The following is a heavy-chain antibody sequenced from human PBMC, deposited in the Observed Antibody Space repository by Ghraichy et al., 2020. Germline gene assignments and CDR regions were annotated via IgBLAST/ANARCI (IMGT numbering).Heavy chain of an antibody. D-gene: IGHD1-14*01. CDR3: ARGHYNSRLYFHNVDI. Sequence: SETLSLTCTVSGDSINSYSWSWIRQSAGKGLEWIGRIFTSGSTHYNPSLKSRVTMSADTSKNQVSLKLDSVTAADTAVYYCARGHYNSRLYFHNVDIWGQGTMVTVSS. CDR1: GDSINSYS. CDR2: IFTSGST. J-gene: IGHJ3*02. V-gene: IGHV4-4*07.